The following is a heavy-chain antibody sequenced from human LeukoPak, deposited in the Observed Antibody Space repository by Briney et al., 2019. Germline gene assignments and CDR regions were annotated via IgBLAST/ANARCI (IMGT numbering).Heavy chain of an antibody. J-gene: IGHJ1*01. Sequence: PGGSLRLSCAASGFTVSSNYMSWVRQAPGKGLEWVSVIYSGGSTYYADSVKGRFTISRDNSKNTLYLQMNSLRAEDTAVYYCAKGVWQQLKGTIQHWGQGTLVTVSS. CDR3: AKGVWQQLKGTIQH. V-gene: IGHV3-66*01. D-gene: IGHD6-13*01. CDR2: IYSGGST. CDR1: GFTVSSNY.